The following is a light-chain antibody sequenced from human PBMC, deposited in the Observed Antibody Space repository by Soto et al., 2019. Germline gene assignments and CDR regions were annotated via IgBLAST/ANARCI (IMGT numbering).Light chain of an antibody. J-gene: IGKJ1*01. Sequence: DIQIVQSPASLSASVGDRVTITCRTSQSISNYLHWYQQSPGRAPKLLIYAGSTLEGGVSSRFSGRGSGTDFTLTISSLQPGDVATYYCQQGYISPPAVGQGTKVDIK. CDR2: AGS. CDR3: QQGYISPPA. CDR1: QSISNY. V-gene: IGKV1-39*01.